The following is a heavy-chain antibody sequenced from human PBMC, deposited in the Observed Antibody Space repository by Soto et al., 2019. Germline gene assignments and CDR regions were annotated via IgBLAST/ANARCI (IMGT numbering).Heavy chain of an antibody. V-gene: IGHV3-30-3*01. D-gene: IGHD3-10*01. CDR2: ISYDGSNK. CDR1: GFTFSSYA. CDR3: ARDQVSVYSGSYYQDYYYGMDV. Sequence: PGGSLRLSCAASGFTFSSYAMHWVRQAPGKGLEWVAVISYDGSNKYYADSVKGRFTISRDNSKNTLYLQMNSLRAEDTAVYYCARDQVSVYSGSYYQDYYYGMDVWGQGTTVSVS. J-gene: IGHJ6*02.